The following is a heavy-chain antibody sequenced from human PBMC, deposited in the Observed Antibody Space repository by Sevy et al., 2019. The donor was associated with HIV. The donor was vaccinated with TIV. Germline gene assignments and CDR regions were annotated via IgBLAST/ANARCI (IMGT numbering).Heavy chain of an antibody. V-gene: IGHV3-7*01. Sequence: GGSLRLSCAASGFTFSAYWMNWVRQAPGKGLEWVANIKADGSDKHYVDSVEGRFTISRDNAKNSLYLQMNSLRVEDTAVDYCAQETTGRFDSRGQGTLVTVSS. CDR3: AQETTGRFDS. CDR2: IKADGSDK. J-gene: IGHJ4*02. D-gene: IGHD1-26*01. CDR1: GFTFSAYW.